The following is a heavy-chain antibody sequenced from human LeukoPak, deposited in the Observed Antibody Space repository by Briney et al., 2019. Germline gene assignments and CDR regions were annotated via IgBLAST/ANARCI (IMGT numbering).Heavy chain of an antibody. CDR2: INHSGST. Sequence: SETLSLTCAVYGGSLSGYYWSWIRQPPGKGLEWIGEINHSGSTNNNPSLKSRVTISIETSKNQFSLKVTSVTAADTAVYYCARYYCTTSCYHFDFWGQGTLVTVSS. CDR1: GGSLSGYY. J-gene: IGHJ4*02. D-gene: IGHD2-2*01. CDR3: ARYYCTTSCYHFDF. V-gene: IGHV4-34*01.